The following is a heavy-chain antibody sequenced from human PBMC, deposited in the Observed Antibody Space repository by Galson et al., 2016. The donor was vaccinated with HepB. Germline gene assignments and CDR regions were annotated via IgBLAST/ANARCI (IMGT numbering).Heavy chain of an antibody. V-gene: IGHV3-21*01. D-gene: IGHD2-8*01. Sequence: SLRLSCAASGFSFSSYRMNWVRQAPGKGLEWVSSMRSSTGKIYVADSVRGRFTISRGSTENSMYLEMNSLRVEDTAVYYCARAMYDPFFDYWGQGTLVTVSS. CDR3: ARAMYDPFFDY. CDR1: GFSFSSYR. J-gene: IGHJ4*02. CDR2: MRSSTGKI.